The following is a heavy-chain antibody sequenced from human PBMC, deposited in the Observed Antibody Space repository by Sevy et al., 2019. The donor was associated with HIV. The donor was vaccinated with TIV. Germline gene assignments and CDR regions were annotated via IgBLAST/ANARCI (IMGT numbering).Heavy chain of an antibody. V-gene: IGHV4-31*03. J-gene: IGHJ6*02. CDR3: ARDAVLITTAGSDYYYYGMDV. D-gene: IGHD3-22*01. CDR1: GGSISSGGYY. Sequence: SETLSLTCTVSGGSISSGGYYWSWIRQHPGKGLEWIGYIYYSGSTYYNPSLKSRVTISVDTSKNQFSLKLSSVTAADTAVYYCARDAVLITTAGSDYYYYGMDVWGQGTTVTVSS. CDR2: IYYSGST.